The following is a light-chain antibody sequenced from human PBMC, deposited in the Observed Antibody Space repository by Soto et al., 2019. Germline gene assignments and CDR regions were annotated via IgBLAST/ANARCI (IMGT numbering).Light chain of an antibody. J-gene: IGKJ2*01. V-gene: IGKV3-15*01. Sequence: IVMTQSPATLSVSPGERVTLSCRASETVRTNLDWFQQKPGQTPRLLIFGASTRATGVPTRFTGSGSESEFTLTIVSLQSEDLAVYYCQQYYNWPPYTFGQGTKLEIK. CDR1: ETVRTN. CDR3: QQYYNWPPYT. CDR2: GAS.